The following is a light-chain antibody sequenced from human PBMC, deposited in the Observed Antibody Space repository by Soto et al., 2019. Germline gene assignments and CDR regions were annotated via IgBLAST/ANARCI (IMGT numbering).Light chain of an antibody. CDR1: SSDFGGYNY. J-gene: IGLJ1*01. CDR2: DVS. CDR3: CSYAGSYV. Sequence: QSVLTQPRSVSGSPGPSVTIPCLGNSSDFGGYNYVSWYQQHSGKAPKLMIYDVSKRPSGVPDRFSGSKSGNTASLTISGLQAEDEADYYCCSYAGSYVFGTGTNITVL. V-gene: IGLV2-11*01.